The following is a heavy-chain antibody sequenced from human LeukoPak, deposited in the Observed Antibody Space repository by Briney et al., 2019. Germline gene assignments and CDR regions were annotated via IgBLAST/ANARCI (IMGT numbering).Heavy chain of an antibody. D-gene: IGHD5-12*01. J-gene: IGHJ6*03. CDR3: AKDTVKVTTIRRVPHYMDV. CDR1: GFTFDDYG. CDR2: INWNGGST. Sequence: PGGSLRLSCAASGFTFDDYGMSWVRQAPGKGLEWVSGINWNGGSTGYADSVKGRFTISRDNAKNTLYLQMNSLRAEDTAVYYCAKDTVKVTTIRRVPHYMDVWGKGTTVTISS. V-gene: IGHV3-20*04.